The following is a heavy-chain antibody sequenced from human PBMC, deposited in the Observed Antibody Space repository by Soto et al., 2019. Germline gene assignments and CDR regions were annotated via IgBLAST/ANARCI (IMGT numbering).Heavy chain of an antibody. J-gene: IGHJ5*02. CDR3: AHRTTTVTWWFDP. Sequence: QITLKESGPTLVKPPQTLTLTCTFSGFSLTTSGVGVGWFRQPPGKALEWLVLIYWDDDKRYSPSLKSRLTITTDTSKNHVDHTMTNVDPADTATYFGAHRTTTVTWWFDPWGQGTLVTVSS. V-gene: IGHV2-5*02. D-gene: IGHD4-17*01. CDR2: IYWDDDK. CDR1: GFSLTTSGVG.